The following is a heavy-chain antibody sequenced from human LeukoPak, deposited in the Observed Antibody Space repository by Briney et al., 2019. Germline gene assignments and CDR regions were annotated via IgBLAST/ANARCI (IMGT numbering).Heavy chain of an antibody. CDR3: AKAGSSGWSSSGGDY. J-gene: IGHJ4*02. CDR2: ISGSGGST. Sequence: GGSLRLSCAASGFTFNNVAMSWVRQAPGKGLEWVSTISGSGGSTFYADSVKGRFPISRDNSKNTLFLQMNSLRVEDTAIYYCAKAGSSGWSSSGGDYWGQGSLVTVSS. CDR1: GFTFNNVA. D-gene: IGHD6-19*01. V-gene: IGHV3-23*01.